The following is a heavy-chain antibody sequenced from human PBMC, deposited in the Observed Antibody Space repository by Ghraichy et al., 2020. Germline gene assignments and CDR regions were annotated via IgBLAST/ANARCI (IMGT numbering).Heavy chain of an antibody. CDR1: GFTFSSYA. D-gene: IGHD3-22*01. V-gene: IGHV3-23*01. CDR2: ISGSGGST. Sequence: GGSLRLSCAASGFTFSSYAMSWVRQAPGKGLEWVSAISGSGGSTYYADSVKGRFTISRDNSKNTLYLQMNSLRAEDTAVYYCAKDHWPDDSSGYPGAWYFDYWGQGTLVTVSS. CDR3: AKDHWPDDSSGYPGAWYFDY. J-gene: IGHJ4*02.